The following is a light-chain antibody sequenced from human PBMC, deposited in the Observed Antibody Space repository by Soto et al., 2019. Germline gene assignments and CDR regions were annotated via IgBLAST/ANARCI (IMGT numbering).Light chain of an antibody. CDR2: GVS. CDR1: SSDVGGYNY. J-gene: IGLJ2*01. CDR3: SSHTTNTTVV. Sequence: QSALTQPASVSGSPGQSITISCTGTSSDVGGYNYVSWYQQHPGKAPKLMIYGVSYRPSGVSNRFSGSKSGNTASLTIAGLHAEDEADYYCSSHTTNTTVVFGGGTKVTVL. V-gene: IGLV2-14*01.